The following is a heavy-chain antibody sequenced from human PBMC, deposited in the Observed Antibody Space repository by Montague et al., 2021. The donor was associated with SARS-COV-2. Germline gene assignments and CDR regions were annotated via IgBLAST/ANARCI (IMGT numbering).Heavy chain of an antibody. CDR1: GYSISSGYY. J-gene: IGHJ4*02. CDR2: IYDSGGT. D-gene: IGHD3-10*01. CDR3: ARDSYYYGSGGYPHYFDY. V-gene: IGHV4-38-2*02. Sequence: SETLSLTCSVSGYSISSGYYWGWIRQPPGKGLEWIGNIYDSGGTXYSPRRKGRVTISVDTSKNQFSLKLRSVTAADTAMYYPARDSYYYGSGGYPHYFDYWGQGTLVTVAS.